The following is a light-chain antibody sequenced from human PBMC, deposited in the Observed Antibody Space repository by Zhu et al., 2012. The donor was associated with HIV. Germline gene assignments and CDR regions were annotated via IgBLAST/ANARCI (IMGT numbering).Light chain of an antibody. V-gene: IGKV3-15*01. Sequence: ETVMTQSPATLSVSPGERATLSCRASQSVRTDLAWYQQKPGQPPRLLIYGASARPPGIPVRFSGSGSGTEFTLIISSLQSEDFAVYYCQQYNNWPPLTFGGGTRVEIK. CDR1: QSVRTD. J-gene: IGKJ4*01. CDR3: QQYNNWPPLT. CDR2: GAS.